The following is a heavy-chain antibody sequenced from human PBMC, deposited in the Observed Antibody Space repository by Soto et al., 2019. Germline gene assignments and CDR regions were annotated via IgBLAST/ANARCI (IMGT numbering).Heavy chain of an antibody. CDR1: GFTFSSYA. J-gene: IGHJ1*01. Sequence: EVQLLESGGGLVQPGGSLRLSCAASGFTFSSYAMSWVRQAPGKGLEWVSAISGSGGSTYYAASVTGRFTISRDNSKNTLYLQMNSLRAEDTAVYYCAKALRSPIGVLTGYYFLPQHWGQGTLVTVSS. V-gene: IGHV3-23*01. D-gene: IGHD3-9*01. CDR3: AKALRSPIGVLTGYYFLPQH. CDR2: ISGSGGST.